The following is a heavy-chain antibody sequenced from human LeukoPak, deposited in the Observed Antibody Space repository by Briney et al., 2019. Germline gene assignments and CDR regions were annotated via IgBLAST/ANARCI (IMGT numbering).Heavy chain of an antibody. CDR1: GGSVSSGSYY. J-gene: IGHJ6*04. D-gene: IGHD3-9*01. Sequence: SETLSLTCTVSGGSVSSGSYYWSWTRQPPGKGLEWIGYIYYSGSTNYNPSLKSRVTISVDTSKNQFSLKLSSVTAADTAVYYCARFGDILTAYYYYYGMDVWGKGTTVTVSS. V-gene: IGHV4-61*01. CDR3: ARFGDILTAYYYYYGMDV. CDR2: IYYSGST.